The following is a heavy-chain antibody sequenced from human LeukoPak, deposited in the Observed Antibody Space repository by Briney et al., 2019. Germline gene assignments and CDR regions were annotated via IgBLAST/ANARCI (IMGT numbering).Heavy chain of an antibody. CDR3: ARSSSGAEDYYYYYMDV. Sequence: SVKVSCKASGGTFSSYAISWVRQAPGQGLEWMGRIIPILGIANYAQKFLGRVTITADESTSTAYMELSSLRSEDTAVYYCARSSSGAEDYYYYYMDVWGKGTTVTVSS. CDR2: IIPILGIA. J-gene: IGHJ6*03. D-gene: IGHD6-6*01. CDR1: GGTFSSYA. V-gene: IGHV1-69*04.